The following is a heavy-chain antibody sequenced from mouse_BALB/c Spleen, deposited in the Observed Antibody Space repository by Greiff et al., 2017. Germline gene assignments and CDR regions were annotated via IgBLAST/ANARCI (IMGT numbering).Heavy chain of an antibody. Sequence: EVQLQESGGGLVKPGGSLKLSCAASGFAFSSYDMSWVRQTPEKRLEWVAYISSGGGSHYYPDTVKGRFTISRDNAKNTLYLQMSSLKSEDTAMYYCARRHGSSYYAMDYWGQGTSVTVSS. J-gene: IGHJ4*01. V-gene: IGHV5-12-1*01. CDR1: GFAFSSYD. CDR3: ARRHGSSYYAMDY. D-gene: IGHD1-1*01. CDR2: ISSGGGSH.